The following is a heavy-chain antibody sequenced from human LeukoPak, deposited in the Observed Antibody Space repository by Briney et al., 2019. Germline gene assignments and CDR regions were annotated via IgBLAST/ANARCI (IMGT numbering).Heavy chain of an antibody. CDR2: IRYDGSNK. V-gene: IGHV3-30*02. CDR3: AKDHGSGYYQSDGMDV. D-gene: IGHD3-3*01. J-gene: IGHJ6*04. Sequence: PGGSLRLSCAASGFTFSSYGMHWVRQAPGKGLEWVAFIRYDGSNKYYADSVKGRFTISRDNSKNTLYLQMNSLRAEDTAVYYCAKDHGSGYYQSDGMDVWGKGTTVTVSS. CDR1: GFTFSSYG.